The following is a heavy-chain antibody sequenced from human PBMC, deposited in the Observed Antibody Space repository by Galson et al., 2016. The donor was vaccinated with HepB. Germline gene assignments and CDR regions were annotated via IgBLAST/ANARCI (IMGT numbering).Heavy chain of an antibody. V-gene: IGHV4-31*03. CDR1: GGSISSGDYY. CDR3: ARGRLNYYGSGNYYPAAFDI. CDR2: IYFRGSS. D-gene: IGHD3-10*01. Sequence: TLSLTCTVSGGSISSGDYYWSWIRQHPGKGPEWTGYIYFRGSSYYNPSLKSRATISVDTSKNQFSLRLSSVTAADTAVYYCARGRLNYYGSGNYYPAAFDIWGQGTMVAVSS. J-gene: IGHJ3*02.